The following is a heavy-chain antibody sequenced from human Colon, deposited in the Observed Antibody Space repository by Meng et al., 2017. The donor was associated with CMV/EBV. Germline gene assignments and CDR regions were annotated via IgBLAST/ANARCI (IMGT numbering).Heavy chain of an antibody. CDR3: ARDPSGSRVPFDY. Sequence: VQCGEMWCEVKKPGDSGKGRCNAYGYTFSEYHIHWVRQAPGQGLEWMGWINSNSGATDYAQKFQGRLTMTRDTSITTVYMELSSLRSDDTAVYYCARDPSGSRVPFDYWGQGSLVTVSS. V-gene: IGHV1-2*02. CDR2: INSNSGAT. J-gene: IGHJ4*02. D-gene: IGHD1-26*01. CDR1: GYTFSEYH.